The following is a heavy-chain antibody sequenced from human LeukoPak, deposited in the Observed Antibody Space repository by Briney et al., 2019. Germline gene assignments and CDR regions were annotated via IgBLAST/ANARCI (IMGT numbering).Heavy chain of an antibody. CDR2: IKQDGSER. J-gene: IGHJ3*02. D-gene: IGHD2-2*01. V-gene: IGHV3-7*02. Sequence: PGGSLRLSCAASGFTFSSYWMSWVRQAPGKGLEWVANIKQDGSERYYVDSVKGRFTISRDNAKNSLYLQMNSLRAEDTAVYYCARWVRGVPAATGAFDIWGQGTMVTVSS. CDR3: ARWVRGVPAATGAFDI. CDR1: GFTFSSYW.